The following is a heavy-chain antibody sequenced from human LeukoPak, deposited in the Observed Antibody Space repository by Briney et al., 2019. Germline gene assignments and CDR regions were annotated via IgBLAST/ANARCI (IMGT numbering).Heavy chain of an antibody. V-gene: IGHV3-23*01. CDR1: GFTFSSNA. Sequence: PGGSLRLSCAASGFTFSSNAMNWVRQAPGKGLEWVSGISGSGGSTYSADSVKGRFTISRDNSKKTVYLQMNSLRAEDTAVYYCAKDQGLVGSTPSSFDYWGQGTLVTVSS. CDR2: ISGSGGST. D-gene: IGHD1-26*01. J-gene: IGHJ4*02. CDR3: AKDQGLVGSTPSSFDY.